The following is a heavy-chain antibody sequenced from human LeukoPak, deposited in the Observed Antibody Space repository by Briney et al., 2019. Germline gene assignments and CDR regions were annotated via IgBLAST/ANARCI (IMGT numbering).Heavy chain of an antibody. CDR3: ARDYSAVAALDY. Sequence: GRSLRLSCAASGFTSSSYAMHWVRQAPGKGLEWVAVISYDGSNKYYADSVKGRFTISRDNSKNTLYLQMNSLRAEDTAVYYCARDYSAVAALDYWGQGTLVTVSS. J-gene: IGHJ4*02. CDR1: GFTSSSYA. D-gene: IGHD6-19*01. CDR2: ISYDGSNK. V-gene: IGHV3-30-3*01.